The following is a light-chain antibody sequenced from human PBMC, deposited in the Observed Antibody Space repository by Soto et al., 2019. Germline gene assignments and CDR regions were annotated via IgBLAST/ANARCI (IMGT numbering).Light chain of an antibody. CDR1: SSNIGSNT. J-gene: IGLJ3*02. V-gene: IGLV1-44*01. Sequence: QSVLTQTPSASGTPGQRVTISCSGSSSNIGSNTVNWYRQLPGTAPKVLTYSSSQRPSGVPDRFSGSKSGTSASLAISGPQSEDEGIYYCSAWDDSLDGPVFGGGTQLTVL. CDR3: SAWDDSLDGPV. CDR2: SSS.